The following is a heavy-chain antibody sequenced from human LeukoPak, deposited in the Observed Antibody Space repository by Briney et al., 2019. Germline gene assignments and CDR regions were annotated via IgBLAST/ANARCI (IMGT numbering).Heavy chain of an antibody. CDR3: ARDRFWSRDYKSGAPLHYFNY. CDR2: ISNDGSSK. V-gene: IGHV3-30-3*01. D-gene: IGHD3-10*01. J-gene: IGHJ4*02. Sequence: PGGSLRLSCAASGFTFSTYSMHWVRQAPGKGLEWLSVISNDGSSKYCADSVKGRFTISRDNSENTLYLQLNSLRVEDTAVYSCARDRFWSRDYKSGAPLHYFNYWGQGTLVTVSS. CDR1: GFTFSTYS.